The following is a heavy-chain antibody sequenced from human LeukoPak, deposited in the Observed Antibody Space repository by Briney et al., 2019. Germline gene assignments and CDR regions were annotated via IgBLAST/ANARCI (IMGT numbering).Heavy chain of an antibody. D-gene: IGHD1-1*01. V-gene: IGHV4-61*05. CDR1: GDPINSINYY. CDR2: IYYSGST. CDR3: ARMGLESDPESDYYYYMDV. J-gene: IGHJ6*03. Sequence: SETLSLTCTVSGDPINSINYYWSWIRQPPGKGLEWIGYIYYSGSTNYNPSLKSRVTISVDTSRNQFSLKLSSVTAADTAVYYCARMGLESDPESDYYYYMDVWGKGTTVTVS.